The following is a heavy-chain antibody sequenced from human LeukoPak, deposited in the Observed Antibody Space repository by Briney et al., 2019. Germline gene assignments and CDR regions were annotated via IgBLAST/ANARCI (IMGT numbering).Heavy chain of an antibody. J-gene: IGHJ3*02. CDR3: ARHGSGPDDRDAFAI. CDR2: IYYSGTT. V-gene: IGHV4-59*08. D-gene: IGHD3-10*01. Sequence: SETLSLTCTVSGGSINSYYWSWIRQPPGKGLEWIGYIYYSGTTNYNPSLESRVTISVDTSKNQFSLKLTSVTAADTAVYYCARHGSGPDDRDAFAIWGQGTMVTVSS. CDR1: GGSINSYY.